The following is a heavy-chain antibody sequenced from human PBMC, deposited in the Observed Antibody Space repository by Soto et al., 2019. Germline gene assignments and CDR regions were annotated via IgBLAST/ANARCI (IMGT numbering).Heavy chain of an antibody. CDR3: AKDQSVSGRPDTWTRGARGDFDY. D-gene: IGHD3-9*01. CDR1: GFTFSNYA. J-gene: IGHJ4*02. V-gene: IGHV3-23*01. Sequence: EVQLLESGGGLVQPGGSLRLSCAASGFTFSNYAMNWVRQAPGQGLEWVSGVSGGGGSTYYADSVKGRFTISRDNSKNTLYLQMNGLRAGDTAVYFCAKDQSVSGRPDTWTRGARGDFDYWGQGTLVTVSS. CDR2: VSGGGGST.